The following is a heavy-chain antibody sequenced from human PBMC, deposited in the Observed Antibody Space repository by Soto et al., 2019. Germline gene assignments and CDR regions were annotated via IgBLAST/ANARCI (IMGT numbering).Heavy chain of an antibody. Sequence: EVQLLESGGTLVQLGGSLRLSCAASGFTFSNYAMSWVRQAPGKGLEWVSAISSSGRQTYYADSVRGRFTILRDNSKNALYLQMSRMRDGDTAVYYCAKDRTTFGVINQYFFDSWGQGTLVAVSS. CDR3: AKDRTTFGVINQYFFDS. CDR1: GFTFSNYA. CDR2: ISSSGRQT. D-gene: IGHD3-3*01. V-gene: IGHV3-23*01. J-gene: IGHJ4*02.